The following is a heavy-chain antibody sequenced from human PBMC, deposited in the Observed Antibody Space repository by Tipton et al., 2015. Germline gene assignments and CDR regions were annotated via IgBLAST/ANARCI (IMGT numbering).Heavy chain of an antibody. D-gene: IGHD3-10*01. V-gene: IGHV3-23*01. CDR3: ARPLSGTYGSATYWASRGPFDV. CDR2: IRGSAGST. J-gene: IGHJ3*01. Sequence: SLRLSCAASGFTFDKHAMTWARQAPGKGLGGVPTIRGSAGSTYYADSVKGRFTISRDNSKSTLYLQVNSLRAEDTAVYYCARPLSGTYGSATYWASRGPFDVWGQGTLVTVSS. CDR1: GFTFDKHA.